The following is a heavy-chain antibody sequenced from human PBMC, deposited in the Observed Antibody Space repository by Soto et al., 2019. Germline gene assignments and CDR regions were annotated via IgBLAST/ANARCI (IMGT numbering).Heavy chain of an antibody. V-gene: IGHV3-23*04. CDR1: GFTFNNHA. D-gene: IGHD3-10*01. CDR3: ARERLGFGDLDS. J-gene: IGHJ4*02. CDR2: VSSGGGAT. Sequence: EVHLAESGGRLVQPGGSLRLSCAASGFTFNNHAMTWVRQAPGKGLEWVATVSSGGGATYYADSVKGRFTVSRANSKNTVSLYMDSLRANDTARYSCARERLGFGDLDSWCPGMLLTVSS.